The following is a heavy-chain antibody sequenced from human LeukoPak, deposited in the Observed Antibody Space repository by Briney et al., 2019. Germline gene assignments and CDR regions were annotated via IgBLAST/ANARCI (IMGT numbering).Heavy chain of an antibody. CDR2: ISYDGSNK. CDR3: AKVRHSSSWLDAFDI. D-gene: IGHD6-13*01. J-gene: IGHJ3*02. V-gene: IGHV3-30*18. CDR1: GFTFSSYA. Sequence: GGSLRLSCAASGFTFSSYAMSWVRQAPGKGLEWVAVISYDGSNKYYADSVKGRFTISRDNSKNTLYLQMNGLRAEDTAVYYCAKVRHSSSWLDAFDIWGQGTMVTVSS.